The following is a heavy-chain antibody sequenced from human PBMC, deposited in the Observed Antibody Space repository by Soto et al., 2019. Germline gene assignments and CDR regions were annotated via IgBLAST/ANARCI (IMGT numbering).Heavy chain of an antibody. J-gene: IGHJ4*02. CDR1: GFTFSSYG. D-gene: IGHD6-13*01. V-gene: IGHV3-33*01. CDR3: ARDLGGIAAAGTGTWFDY. CDR2: IWYDGSNK. Sequence: GGSLRLSCAASGFTFSSYGMHWVRQAPGKGLEWVAVIWYDGSNKYYADSVKGRFTISRDNSKNTLYLQMNSLRAEETAVYYCARDLGGIAAAGTGTWFDYWGQGTLVTVSS.